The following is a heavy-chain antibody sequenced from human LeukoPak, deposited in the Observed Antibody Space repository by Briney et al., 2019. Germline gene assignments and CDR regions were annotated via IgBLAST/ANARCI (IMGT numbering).Heavy chain of an antibody. J-gene: IGHJ3*02. CDR1: GDSISNYY. CDR3: ARDSSSWYRGGAFDI. V-gene: IGHV4-59*12. CDR2: ISYSGST. D-gene: IGHD6-13*01. Sequence: SETLSLTCSVSGDSISNYYWSWIRQPPGKGLEWIGYISYSGSTNYNPSLRSRVTMSVDTSKNQFSLKLSSVTAADTAVYYCARDSSSWYRGGAFDIWGQGTMVTVSS.